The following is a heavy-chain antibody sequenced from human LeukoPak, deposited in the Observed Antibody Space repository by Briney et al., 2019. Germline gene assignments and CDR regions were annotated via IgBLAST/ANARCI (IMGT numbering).Heavy chain of an antibody. Sequence: PSETLSLTFTVSGGSISSSSYYWGWIRQPPGKGLEWIGSIYYSGSTYYNPSLKSRVTISVDTSKNQFSLKLSSVTAADTAVYYCARLTQRRGERNITIFGVVIRIFDYWGQGTLVTVSS. J-gene: IGHJ4*02. CDR2: IYYSGST. CDR1: GGSISSSSYY. CDR3: ARLTQRRGERNITIFGVVIRIFDY. V-gene: IGHV4-39*07. D-gene: IGHD3-3*01.